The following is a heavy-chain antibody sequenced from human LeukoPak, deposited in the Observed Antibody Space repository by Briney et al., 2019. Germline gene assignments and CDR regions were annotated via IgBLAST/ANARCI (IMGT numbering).Heavy chain of an antibody. CDR2: IKQDGSEK. V-gene: IGHV3-7*01. J-gene: IGHJ6*03. D-gene: IGHD2-2*01. Sequence: GGSLRLSCAASGFPFSSYWMSWVRQAPGKGLEWVANIKQDGSEKYYVDPVKGRFTISRDNAKNSLYLQMNSLRAEDTAVYYCARRRGSTSGSYHMDVWGKGTTVTVSS. CDR1: GFPFSSYW. CDR3: ARRRGSTSGSYHMDV.